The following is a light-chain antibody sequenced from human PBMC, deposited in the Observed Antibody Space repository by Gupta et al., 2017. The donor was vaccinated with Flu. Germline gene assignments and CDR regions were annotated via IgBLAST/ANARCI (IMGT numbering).Light chain of an antibody. CDR1: SSNIGSNY. J-gene: IGLJ3*02. CDR2: RNN. Sequence: QYVLTQPPSASGTPGQRVTISCSGSSSNIGSNYVYWYQQLPGTAPKLLIYRNNQRPSGVPDRFSGSKSGTSVSLAISGLRSEDEADYYCAAWDDSLSGRVFGGGTKLTVL. CDR3: AAWDDSLSGRV. V-gene: IGLV1-47*01.